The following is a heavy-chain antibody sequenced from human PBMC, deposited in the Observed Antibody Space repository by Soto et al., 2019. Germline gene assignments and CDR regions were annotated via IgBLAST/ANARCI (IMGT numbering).Heavy chain of an antibody. V-gene: IGHV3-30*18. CDR2: ISYDGDHK. D-gene: IGHD3-22*01. CDR3: AKKIMGYAAHYEALDV. Sequence: PGGSLRLSCTPSGFTFRNYCLLWVRQAPCKGLEWVALISYDGDHKYYPDSARGRFTVSRDNFNNMLFLQMDSLTPEDTAVYYCAKKIMGYAAHYEALDVWGQGTTV. CDR1: GFTFRNYC. J-gene: IGHJ6*02.